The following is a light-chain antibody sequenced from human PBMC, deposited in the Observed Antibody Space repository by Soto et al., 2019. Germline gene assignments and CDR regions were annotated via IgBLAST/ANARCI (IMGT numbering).Light chain of an antibody. CDR1: QRISSTY. Sequence: EIVLTQSPVTLSLSPGERATLPCRASQRISSTYLAWYHQKPGQAPRLLIYGASSRATGIAPRFRGSGSGTDFTLTISSVEPEDFAVYICQQRSNWPPTFGQGTRLEIK. V-gene: IGKV3-11*01. CDR2: GAS. J-gene: IGKJ5*01. CDR3: QQRSNWPPT.